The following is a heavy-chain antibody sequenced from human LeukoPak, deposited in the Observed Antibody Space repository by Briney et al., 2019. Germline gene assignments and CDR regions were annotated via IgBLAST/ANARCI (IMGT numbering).Heavy chain of an antibody. V-gene: IGHV1-8*02. CDR2: MNPNSGNK. Sequence: ASVPVSCKASGGTFSRYPIRWVRQPPGQGLEWMGWMNPNSGNKGYAQKFQGRVTMTRNTSISTAYMELSSLRSEDTAVYYCATLFIVVVPAVIDNWFDPWGQGTLVTVSS. D-gene: IGHD2-2*02. CDR1: GGTFSRYP. J-gene: IGHJ5*02. CDR3: ATLFIVVVPAVIDNWFDP.